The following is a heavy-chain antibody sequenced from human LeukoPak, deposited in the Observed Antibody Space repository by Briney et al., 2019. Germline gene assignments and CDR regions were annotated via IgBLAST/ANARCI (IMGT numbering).Heavy chain of an antibody. Sequence: GGSLRLSCTASGFTFGDYAMSWFRQAPGKGLEWVGFIRSKAYGGTTEYAASVKGRFTISRDDSKSIAYLQMNSLKTEDTAVYYCTRDLVPWSKQPALGMDVWGQGTTVTVSS. CDR3: TRDLVPWSKQPALGMDV. D-gene: IGHD6-13*01. V-gene: IGHV3-49*03. CDR1: GFTFGDYA. J-gene: IGHJ6*02. CDR2: IRSKAYGGTT.